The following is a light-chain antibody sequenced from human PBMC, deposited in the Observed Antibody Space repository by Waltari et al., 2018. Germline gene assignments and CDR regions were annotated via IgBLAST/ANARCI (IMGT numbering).Light chain of an antibody. J-gene: IGKJ1*01. Sequence: DFQMTQSPSSLSASVGDRVTVTCRASQGINKELSWYQQKTGKAPTLLIYAASSLQTGVASRFSGSGSGTDFTLTISSLQPEDVATYYGQQDYTTPWTFGQGTNVEIK. CDR1: QGINKE. CDR3: QQDYTTPWT. CDR2: AAS. V-gene: IGKV1-27*01.